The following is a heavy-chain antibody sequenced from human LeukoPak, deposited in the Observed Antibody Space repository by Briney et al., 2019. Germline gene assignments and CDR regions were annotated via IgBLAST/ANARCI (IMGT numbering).Heavy chain of an antibody. V-gene: IGHV1-2*06. CDR1: GYTFTGYY. CDR2: INPNSGGT. Sequence: ASVKVSCKASGYTFTGYYMHWLRQAPGQGLEWMGRINPNSGGTNYAQKFQGRVTMTRDTSISTAYMELSRLRSDDTAAYYCARASLFGEIPFDYWGQGTLVTVSS. CDR3: ARASLFGEIPFDY. D-gene: IGHD3-10*02. J-gene: IGHJ4*02.